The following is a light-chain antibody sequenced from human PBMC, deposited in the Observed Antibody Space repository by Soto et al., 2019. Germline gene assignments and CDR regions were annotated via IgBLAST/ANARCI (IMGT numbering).Light chain of an antibody. V-gene: IGKV3-11*01. J-gene: IGKJ5*01. Sequence: EIVLTQSPATLSLSPGQRATVSCRASQSVSNYLGCYQQNPGQAPRLLIYEASNRATGIPARFSGSGSGTDFTLTISSREPEDFAVYYCQRGGTFGQGTRLEI. CDR1: QSVSNY. CDR2: EAS. CDR3: QRGGT.